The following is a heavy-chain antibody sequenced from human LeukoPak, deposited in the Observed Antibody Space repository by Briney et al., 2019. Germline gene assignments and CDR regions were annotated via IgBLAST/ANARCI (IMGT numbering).Heavy chain of an antibody. Sequence: GGSLRLSCAASGFTVSNKYMSWVRQAPGKGVEWFSVTDSNGYTYYADSVEGRFTISRDNFKNTLYLQMNSLRAEDTAVYYCARDSYGDYEKYWGQGTLVIVSS. V-gene: IGHV3-66*03. CDR2: TDSNGYT. CDR1: GFTVSNKY. J-gene: IGHJ4*02. CDR3: ARDSYGDYEKY. D-gene: IGHD4-17*01.